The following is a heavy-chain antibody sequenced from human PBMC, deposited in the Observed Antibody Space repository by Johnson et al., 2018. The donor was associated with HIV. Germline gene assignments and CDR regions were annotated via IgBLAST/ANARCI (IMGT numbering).Heavy chain of an antibody. J-gene: IGHJ3*02. CDR3: ARGYGGNYDAFDI. D-gene: IGHD4-23*01. V-gene: IGHV3-30*04. CDR1: GFTFSSYA. CDR2: ISYDGSNK. Sequence: VQLVESGGGVVQPGRSLRLSCAASGFTFSSYAMHWVRQAPGKGLEWVAVISYDGSNKYYADSVKGRFTISRDNSKKTLYLQMNSLRAEDTAVYYCARGYGGNYDAFDIWGQGTMVTVSS.